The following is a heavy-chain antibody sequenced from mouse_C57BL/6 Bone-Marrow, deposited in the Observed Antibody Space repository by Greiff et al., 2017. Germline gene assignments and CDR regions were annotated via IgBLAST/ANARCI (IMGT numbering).Heavy chain of an antibody. CDR2: IDPEDGDT. V-gene: IGHV14-1*01. D-gene: IGHD1-1*01. CDR1: GFNIKDYY. J-gene: IGHJ3*01. Sequence: EVKLMESGAELVRPGASVKLSCTASGFNIKDYYMHWVKQRPEPGLEWIGRIDPEDGDTAYAPKFQGKATMTADTSSNTAYLQLSSLTSEDTAVYYCTPFITTVVPFAYWGQGTLVTVSA. CDR3: TPFITTVVPFAY.